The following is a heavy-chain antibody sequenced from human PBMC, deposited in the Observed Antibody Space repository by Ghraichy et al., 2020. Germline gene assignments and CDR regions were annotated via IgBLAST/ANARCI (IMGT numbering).Heavy chain of an antibody. CDR3: ARQWRPGYSGSWRSANCFDP. D-gene: IGHD6-13*01. V-gene: IGHV4-39*01. Sequence: SETLSLTCTVSGGSISSTSYYWGWIRQPPGKGLEWIGTTYYTGSSFYNPSLKSRVTISVDRSSNQFSLKVNSVTAADTAVYYCARQWRPGYSGSWRSANCFDPWGQGTLVTVSS. J-gene: IGHJ5*02. CDR1: GGSISSTSYY. CDR2: TYYTGSS.